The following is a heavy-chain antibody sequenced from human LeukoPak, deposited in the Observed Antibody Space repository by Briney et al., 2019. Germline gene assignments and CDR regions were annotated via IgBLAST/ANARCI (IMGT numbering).Heavy chain of an antibody. CDR3: ARSVRARYSGSHFDY. Sequence: SQTLSLTCTVSGGSISSGDYYWSWIRQPPGKGLEGIGCIYYSGSTYYNPSLKSRVTISVDTSKNQFSLKLSSVTAADTAVYYCARSVRARYSGSHFDYWGQGTLVTVSS. J-gene: IGHJ4*02. CDR1: GGSISSGDYY. V-gene: IGHV4-30-4*08. CDR2: IYYSGST. D-gene: IGHD1-26*01.